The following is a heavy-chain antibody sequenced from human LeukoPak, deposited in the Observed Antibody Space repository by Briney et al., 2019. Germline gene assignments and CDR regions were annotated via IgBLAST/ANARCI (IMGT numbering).Heavy chain of an antibody. CDR2: IRSKAYGGTT. CDR3: TTPDFDF. CDR1: GFTFGDYA. J-gene: IGHJ4*02. V-gene: IGHV3-49*04. Sequence: PGGSLRLSCTASGFTFGDYAMSWVRQAPGKGLEWVGFIRSKAYGGTTEYAASVKGRFTISRDDSKSIAYLQMNSLKTEDTAVYCCTTPDFDFWGQGTLVTVSS.